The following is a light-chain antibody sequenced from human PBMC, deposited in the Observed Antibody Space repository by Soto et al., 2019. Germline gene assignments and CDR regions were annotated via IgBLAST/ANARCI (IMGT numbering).Light chain of an antibody. CDR1: HDITNY. Sequence: IRLTQYPSSLSVPAGDRATITCQASHDITNYLNWYQQKPGKAPKLLIYDVSKLETGVPSRFSGSGSGTDFTFTISSLQPEDIATYFCQQYDDLPITFGQGTRLEIK. CDR2: DVS. V-gene: IGKV1-33*01. CDR3: QQYDDLPIT. J-gene: IGKJ5*01.